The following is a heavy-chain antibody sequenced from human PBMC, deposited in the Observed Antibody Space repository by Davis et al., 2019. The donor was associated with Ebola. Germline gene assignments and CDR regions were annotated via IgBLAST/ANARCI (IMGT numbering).Heavy chain of an antibody. D-gene: IGHD4-11*01. CDR1: GFTFSSYG. CDR3: AREPTGNYYYFYGMDV. J-gene: IGHJ6*04. CDR2: FGTGGDT. V-gene: IGHV3-23*01. Sequence: GGSLRLSCAASGFTFSSYGMSWVRQAPGKGLEWVSTFGTGGDTYYADSVKGRFAISRDNSKNTLHLQMNSLRVEDTAVYFCAREPTGNYYYFYGMDVWGKGTTVSVSS.